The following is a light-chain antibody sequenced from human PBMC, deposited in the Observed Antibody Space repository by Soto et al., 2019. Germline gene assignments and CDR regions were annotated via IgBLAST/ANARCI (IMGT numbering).Light chain of an antibody. V-gene: IGKV1-5*03. CDR1: QNVSNW. CDR3: QQYSKEST. CDR2: KAS. Sequence: DVEMTQSPSTLPTSIGDRVTINCRASQNVSNWLAWYQQKPGKAPKLLIYKASRLESGVPSRVSASGSGTDFTLTINSLQSDEFATYFCQQYSKESTFGQGTKLEIK. J-gene: IGKJ2*01.